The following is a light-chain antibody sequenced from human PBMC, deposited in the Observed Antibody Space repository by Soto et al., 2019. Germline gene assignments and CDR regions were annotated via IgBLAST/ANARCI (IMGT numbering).Light chain of an antibody. CDR3: CSFERSITLV. Sequence: QSVLTQPASVSGSPGQSITISCTGSSSDVGSYNLVSWYQQLPGEAPKLMIYEGSKRPSGVSNRVSGSKSGNTASLTISGLQAEDEADYYCCSFERSITLVFGGGTKVTVL. CDR1: SSDVGSYNL. V-gene: IGLV2-23*01. J-gene: IGLJ2*01. CDR2: EGS.